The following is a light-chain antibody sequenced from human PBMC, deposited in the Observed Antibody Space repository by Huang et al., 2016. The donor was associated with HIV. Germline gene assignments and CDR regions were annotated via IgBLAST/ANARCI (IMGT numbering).Light chain of an antibody. CDR2: ETS. V-gene: IGKV3-11*01. J-gene: IGKJ2*01. Sequence: EIVLTQSPATLSLSPGERATLPCRASQSVNKYLAWYRQKPGQAPRLLIYETSTRATGIPARFSGSGSGTDFTLTISSLEPEDFAVYYCQQRSSWPPSFGQGTRLAIK. CDR3: QQRSSWPPS. CDR1: QSVNKY.